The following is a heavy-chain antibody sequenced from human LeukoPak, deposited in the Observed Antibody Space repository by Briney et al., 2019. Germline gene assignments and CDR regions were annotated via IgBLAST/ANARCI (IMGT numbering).Heavy chain of an antibody. Sequence: SETLSLTCTVSGASIITDTYCWGWIRQSPGKGLEWIGSIFYSGSTYYNPSLKSRVTISADTSKNQLSLKLPSVTATDTAFYYCARYQLPNYYGMDVWGQGTTVTVSS. CDR2: IFYSGST. J-gene: IGHJ6*02. D-gene: IGHD2-2*01. V-gene: IGHV4-39*01. CDR3: ARYQLPNYYGMDV. CDR1: GASIITDTYC.